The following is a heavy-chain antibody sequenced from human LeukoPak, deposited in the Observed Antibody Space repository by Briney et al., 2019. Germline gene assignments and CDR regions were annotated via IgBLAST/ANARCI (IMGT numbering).Heavy chain of an antibody. J-gene: IGHJ4*02. CDR3: AKARSRGYSYVIDY. CDR2: ISYDGSNK. Sequence: GGSLRLSCAASGFTFSSYEMNWVRQAPGKGLEWVAVISYDGSNKYYADSVKGRFTISRDNSKNTLFLQMNSLRAEDTAVYYCAKARSRGYSYVIDYWGQGTLVTVSS. D-gene: IGHD5-18*01. V-gene: IGHV3-30*18. CDR1: GFTFSSYE.